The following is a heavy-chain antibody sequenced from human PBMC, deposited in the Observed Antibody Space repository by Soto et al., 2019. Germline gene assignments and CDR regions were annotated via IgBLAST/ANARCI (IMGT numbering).Heavy chain of an antibody. J-gene: IGHJ4*02. CDR3: ARYSIVVVVAASPLGY. D-gene: IGHD2-15*01. CDR1: GYTFTSYG. Sequence: ASVKVSCKASGYTFTSYGISWVRQAPGQGLEWMGWISAYNGNTNYAQKLQGRVTMTTDTSTSTAYMELRSLRSDDTAVYYCARYSIVVVVAASPLGYWAQGNLVTVSS. CDR2: ISAYNGNT. V-gene: IGHV1-18*01.